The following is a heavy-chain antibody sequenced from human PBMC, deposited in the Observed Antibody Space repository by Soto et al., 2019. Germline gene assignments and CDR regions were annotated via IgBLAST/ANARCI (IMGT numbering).Heavy chain of an antibody. Sequence: PGGSLRLSCAASGFTFSSYAMSWVRQAPGKGLEWVSAISGSGGSTYYADSVKGRFTISRDNSKNMLYLQMNSLGAEDTAVYYCAKGPQNYDILTGYYADYWGQGTLVTVSS. J-gene: IGHJ4*02. CDR3: AKGPQNYDILTGYYADY. CDR1: GFTFSSYA. V-gene: IGHV3-23*01. D-gene: IGHD3-9*01. CDR2: ISGSGGST.